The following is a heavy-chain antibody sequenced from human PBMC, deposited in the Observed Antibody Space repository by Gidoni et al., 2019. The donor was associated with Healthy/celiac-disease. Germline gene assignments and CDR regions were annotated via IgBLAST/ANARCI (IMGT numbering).Heavy chain of an antibody. Sequence: EVQLVESGGGLVQPGRSLRLSCAASGFTFDDYAMHWVRQAPGKGLEWVSGISWNSGSIGYADSVKGRFTISRDNAKNSLYLQMNSLRAEDTALYYCAKADYSNYVGNWGQGTLVTVSS. V-gene: IGHV3-9*01. CDR1: GFTFDDYA. D-gene: IGHD4-4*01. CDR3: AKADYSNYVGN. CDR2: ISWNSGSI. J-gene: IGHJ4*02.